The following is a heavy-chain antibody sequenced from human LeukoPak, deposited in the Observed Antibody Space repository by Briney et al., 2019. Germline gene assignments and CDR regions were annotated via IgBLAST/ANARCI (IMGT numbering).Heavy chain of an antibody. J-gene: IGHJ4*02. CDR2: INHSGST. V-gene: IGHV4-34*01. CDR3: ASRPYYYDSSGSASDY. Sequence: SGTLSLTCAVYGGSFSGYYWSWIRQPPGKGLEWIGEINHSGSTNYNPSLKSRVTISVDTSKNQFSLKLSSVTAADTDVYYCASRPYYYDSSGSASDYWGQGTLVTVSS. D-gene: IGHD3-22*01. CDR1: GGSFSGYY.